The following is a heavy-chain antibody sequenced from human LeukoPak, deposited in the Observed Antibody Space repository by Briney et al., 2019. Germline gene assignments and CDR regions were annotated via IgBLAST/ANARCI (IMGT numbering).Heavy chain of an antibody. CDR1: GYTFTRYG. Sequence: ASVTVSCKASGYTFTRYGISWLRQAPGQGLEWMGWISGYNGNPNYAQKLQGRVTMTTDTSTSTAYMELRSLRADDTAVYYCGRSYSSSHPDWFDPWGQGTLVTVSS. V-gene: IGHV1-18*01. J-gene: IGHJ5*02. CDR2: ISGYNGNP. D-gene: IGHD6-6*01. CDR3: GRSYSSSHPDWFDP.